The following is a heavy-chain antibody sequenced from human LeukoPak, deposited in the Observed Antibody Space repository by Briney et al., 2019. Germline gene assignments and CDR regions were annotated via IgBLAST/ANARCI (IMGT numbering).Heavy chain of an antibody. D-gene: IGHD6-13*01. CDR1: GFTFSSYA. CDR2: ISYDGSNK. J-gene: IGHJ4*02. Sequence: GGSLRLSCAASGFTFSSYAMHWVRQAPGKGLEWVAVISYDGSNKYYADFVKGRFTISRDNSKNTLYLQMNSLRAEDTAVYYCVGYISWYYFDYWGQGTLVTVSS. CDR3: VGYISWYYFDY. V-gene: IGHV3-30*03.